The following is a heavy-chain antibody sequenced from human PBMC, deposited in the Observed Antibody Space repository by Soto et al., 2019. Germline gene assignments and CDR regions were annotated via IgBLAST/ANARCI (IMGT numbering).Heavy chain of an antibody. V-gene: IGHV1-3*01. Sequence: ASVKVSCKASGYTFTSYAMHWVRQAPGQRLEWLGWINAGNGNTKYSQKFQGRVTITRDKSASTAYMELSSLRSDDTAVYYCARDRECSGGSCYLYYCYYGMDVWGQGTTVTVSS. CDR2: INAGNGNT. D-gene: IGHD2-15*01. J-gene: IGHJ6*02. CDR3: ARDRECSGGSCYLYYCYYGMDV. CDR1: GYTFTSYA.